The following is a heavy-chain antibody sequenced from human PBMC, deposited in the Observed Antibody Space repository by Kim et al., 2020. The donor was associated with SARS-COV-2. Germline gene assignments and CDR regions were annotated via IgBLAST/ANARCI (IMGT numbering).Heavy chain of an antibody. V-gene: IGHV4-39*07. J-gene: IGHJ3*02. Sequence: HKSRVTRSVDTSKNQFSLKLSSVTAADTAVYYCARAEYYYDSSGYDAFDIWGQGTMVTVSS. D-gene: IGHD3-22*01. CDR3: ARAEYYYDSSGYDAFDI.